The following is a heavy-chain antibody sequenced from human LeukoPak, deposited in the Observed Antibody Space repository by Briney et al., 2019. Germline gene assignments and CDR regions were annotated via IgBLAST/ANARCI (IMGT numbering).Heavy chain of an antibody. CDR3: AEDRGYSSIWLYFDY. Sequence: PGRSLRLSCAASGFTFDDYAMHWVRQAPGKGLEWVSGITWNSGTIGYADSVKGRFTISRDNAKNSLYLQMNSLRAEDTALYYCAEDRGYSSIWLYFDYWGQGTLLTVSS. V-gene: IGHV3-9*01. J-gene: IGHJ4*02. CDR1: GFTFDDYA. D-gene: IGHD5-12*01. CDR2: ITWNSGTI.